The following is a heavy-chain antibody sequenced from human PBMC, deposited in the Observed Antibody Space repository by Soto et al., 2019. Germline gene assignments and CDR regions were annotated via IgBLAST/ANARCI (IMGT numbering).Heavy chain of an antibody. V-gene: IGHV1-69*13. CDR1: GGTFSSYA. CDR3: ATSPGYSSSYTYLRFDY. Sequence: GASVKVSCKASGGTFSSYAISWVRQAPGQGLEWMGGIIPIFGTANYAQKFQGRVTIAADESTSTAYMGLSSLRSEDTAVYYCATSPGYSSSYTYLRFDYWGQGTLVTVSS. J-gene: IGHJ4*02. CDR2: IIPIFGTA. D-gene: IGHD6-13*01.